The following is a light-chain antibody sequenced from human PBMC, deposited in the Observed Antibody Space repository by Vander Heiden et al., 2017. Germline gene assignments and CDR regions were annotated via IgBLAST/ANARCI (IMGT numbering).Light chain of an antibody. J-gene: IGLJ2*01. Sequence: QSALPQPASVSGSPGQSITISCSGTSMDVGGDNYVSGHQQHPGNAHKLMIYDVSKRPSGVSNRFSGSKSGNTASLTISGLQAEDEADYYCGADTSSSTVVFGGGTKLTVL. V-gene: IGLV2-14*03. CDR3: GADTSSSTVV. CDR2: DVS. CDR1: SMDVGGDNY.